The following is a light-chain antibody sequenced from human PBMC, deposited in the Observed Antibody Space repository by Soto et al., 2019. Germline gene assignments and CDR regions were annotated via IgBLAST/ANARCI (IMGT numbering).Light chain of an antibody. CDR3: QQYNNWPPWT. Sequence: EIVLTQSPGTLSLSPGERATLSCRASQSVSSSYLAWYQQKPGQAPRLLIYGSSSRATGIPARFSGSGSGTEFTLTISSLQSEDFAVYYCQQYNNWPPWTFGHGTKVEIK. J-gene: IGKJ1*01. CDR1: QSVSSSY. V-gene: IGKV3-15*01. CDR2: GSS.